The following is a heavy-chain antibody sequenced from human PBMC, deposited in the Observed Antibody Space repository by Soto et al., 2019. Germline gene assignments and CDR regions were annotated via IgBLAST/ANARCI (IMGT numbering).Heavy chain of an antibody. Sequence: QVQLQESGPGLVKPSQTLPLTCTVSGGSISSGGYYWSWIRQHPGKGLDWIGYIYYSGSTYYNPSLKSRVTISVDTSKNQFSLKLSSVTAADTAVYYCARYYYDSSGYYSYFDYWGQGTLVTVSS. D-gene: IGHD3-22*01. CDR1: GGSISSGGYY. V-gene: IGHV4-31*03. J-gene: IGHJ4*02. CDR3: ARYYYDSSGYYSYFDY. CDR2: IYYSGST.